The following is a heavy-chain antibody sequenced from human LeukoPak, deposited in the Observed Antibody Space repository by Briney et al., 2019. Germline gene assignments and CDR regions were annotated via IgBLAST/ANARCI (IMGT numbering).Heavy chain of an antibody. J-gene: IGHJ4*02. CDR1: GGSISSSSSY. CDR3: ARHYYDSSGLAYYFYY. CDR2: VRYSGKT. D-gene: IGHD3-22*01. Sequence: SETLSLTCTVSGGSISSSSSYWGWIRQPPGKGMEWIGSVRYSGKTYYNPSLKSRVTMSLDTSKNQFSLRLTSVTAADTAVYSCARHYYDSSGLAYYFYYWGQGTLVTVSS. V-gene: IGHV4-39*01.